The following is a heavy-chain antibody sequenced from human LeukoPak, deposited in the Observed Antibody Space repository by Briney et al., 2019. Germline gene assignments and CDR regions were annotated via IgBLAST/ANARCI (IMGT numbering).Heavy chain of an antibody. CDR2: TYYRSKWYN. V-gene: IGHV6-1*01. Sequence: SQTLSLTCAISVDSVSSNIAAWNWIRQSPSRGLECLGRTYYRSKWYNDYAVSVKSRITINPDTSTNHFSLQLNSVTPEDTAVYYCARDSSGRIRGFDPWGQGTLVTVSS. D-gene: IGHD6-19*01. J-gene: IGHJ5*02. CDR3: ARDSSGRIRGFDP. CDR1: VDSVSSNIAA.